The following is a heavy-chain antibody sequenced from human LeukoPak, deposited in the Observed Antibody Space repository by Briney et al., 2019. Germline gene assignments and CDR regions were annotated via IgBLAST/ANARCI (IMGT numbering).Heavy chain of an antibody. CDR2: ISSSGGST. J-gene: IGHJ3*02. D-gene: IGHD6-6*01. V-gene: IGHV3-23*01. CDR3: AGPLSIAARELGAFDI. CDR1: GFTISSYA. Sequence: PGGSLRLSCAASGFTISSYAMSWVRQAPGKGMEWVSAISSSGGSTYYADSVKGRFTISRDNSRNTLYLQMNSLRAEDTAVYYCAGPLSIAARELGAFDIWGQGTMVTVPS.